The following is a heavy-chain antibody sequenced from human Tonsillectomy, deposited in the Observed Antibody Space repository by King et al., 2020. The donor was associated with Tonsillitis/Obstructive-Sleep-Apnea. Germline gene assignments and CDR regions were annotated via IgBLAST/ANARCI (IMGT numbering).Heavy chain of an antibody. D-gene: IGHD6-19*01. CDR2: ISGSGGGT. J-gene: IGHJ6*02. CDR1: GFTFSSYA. V-gene: IGHV3-23*04. Sequence: VQLVESGGGLVQPGGSLRLSCAASGFTFSSYAMNWVRQAPGKGLEWVSAISGSGGGTYSENSVRGRFTISRDNSKNTLYLQMNRLTVEDTAVYYCAKGKDNSGWYYYGMDVWGQGTTVTVSS. CDR3: AKGKDNSGWYYYGMDV.